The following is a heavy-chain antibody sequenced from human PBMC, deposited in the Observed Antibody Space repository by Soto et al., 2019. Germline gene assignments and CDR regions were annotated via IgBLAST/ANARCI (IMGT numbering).Heavy chain of an antibody. CDR1: GGSISSSNC. V-gene: IGHV4-4*02. CDR2: IYHSGST. J-gene: IGHJ6*02. CDR3: ARVSGSYYYGMDV. Sequence: QVQLQESGPGLVEPSGTLSLTCAVSGGSISSSNCWSWVRQPPGKGLEWIGEIYHSGSTNFNPSLKSRVTISVDKSKNQFSLKLNSVTAADTAVYYCARVSGSYYYGMDVWGQGTTVTVSS.